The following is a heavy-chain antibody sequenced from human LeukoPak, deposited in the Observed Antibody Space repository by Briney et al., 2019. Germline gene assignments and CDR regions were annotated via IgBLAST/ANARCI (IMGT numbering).Heavy chain of an antibody. J-gene: IGHJ4*02. CDR2: ISHSGST. Sequence: PPETLSLTCIVSGYSIRSGYSWGWIRQPPGKGLEWMGTISHSGSTNYNPSLKSRVTMSVDTSKNQFSLKLNSVTATDTAVYYCASAFSAYDPFDSWGQGTLVTVSS. V-gene: IGHV4-38-2*02. CDR3: ASAFSAYDPFDS. D-gene: IGHD5-12*01. CDR1: GYSIRSGYS.